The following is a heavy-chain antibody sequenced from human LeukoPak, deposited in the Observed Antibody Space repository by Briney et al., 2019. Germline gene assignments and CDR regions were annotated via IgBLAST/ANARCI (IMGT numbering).Heavy chain of an antibody. V-gene: IGHV1-8*01. D-gene: IGHD6-19*01. J-gene: IGHJ3*02. Sequence: ASVKVSCKASGYTFTSYDINWVRQATGQGLEWMGWMNPNSGNTGYAQKFQGRVTMTRNTSISTAYMELSCLRSEDTAVYYCARGQYSSGWDDNAFDIWGQGTMVTVSS. CDR3: ARGQYSSGWDDNAFDI. CDR2: MNPNSGNT. CDR1: GYTFTSYD.